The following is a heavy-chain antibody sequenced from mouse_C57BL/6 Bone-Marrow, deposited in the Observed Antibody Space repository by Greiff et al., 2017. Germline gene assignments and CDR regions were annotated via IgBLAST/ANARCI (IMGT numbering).Heavy chain of an antibody. D-gene: IGHD2-5*01. CDR1: GFTFSDYG. V-gene: IGHV5-17*01. J-gene: IGHJ4*01. Sequence: EVQLVESGGGLVKPGGSLKLSCAASGFTFSDYGMHWVRQAPEKGLEWVAYISSGSSTIYYADTVKGRFTISRDNAKNTLFLQMTSLRSEDTAMYYCERAYYSNDWAMDYWGQGTSVTVSS. CDR3: ERAYYSNDWAMDY. CDR2: ISSGSSTI.